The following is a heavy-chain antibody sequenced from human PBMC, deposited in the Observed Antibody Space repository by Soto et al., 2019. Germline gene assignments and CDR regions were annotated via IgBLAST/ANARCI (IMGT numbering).Heavy chain of an antibody. Sequence: QVQLQESGPGLVKPSQTLSLTCTVSGGSIRSGDYYWSWIRQPPGKGLEWIGYIYYSGSTYYHPSLQSRVTISVDTSTNQFSLRLTSVTAADTAVYYCARDGGGYVRQGYHYGLDVWGQGTTVTVSS. V-gene: IGHV4-30-4*01. CDR1: GGSIRSGDYY. D-gene: IGHD5-12*01. CDR2: IYYSGST. J-gene: IGHJ6*02. CDR3: ARDGGGYVRQGYHYGLDV.